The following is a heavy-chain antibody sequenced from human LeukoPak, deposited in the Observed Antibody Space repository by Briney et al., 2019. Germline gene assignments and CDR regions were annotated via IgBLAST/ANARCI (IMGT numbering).Heavy chain of an antibody. CDR1: GGSISSYY. D-gene: IGHD5-12*01. V-gene: IGHV4-59*01. Sequence: PSETLSLTCTVSGGSISSYYWSWIRQPPGKGLEWIGYIYYSGSTNYNPSLKSRVTISVDTSKNQFSLKLSSVTAADTAVYYCARDVRDSGYVPHYFDYWGQGILVTVSS. CDR3: ARDVRDSGYVPHYFDY. CDR2: IYYSGST. J-gene: IGHJ4*02.